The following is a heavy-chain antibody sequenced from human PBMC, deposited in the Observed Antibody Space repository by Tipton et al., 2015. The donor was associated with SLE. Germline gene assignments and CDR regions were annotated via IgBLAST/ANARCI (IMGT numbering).Heavy chain of an antibody. CDR2: IDDSGNT. V-gene: IGHV4-59*11. CDR1: GGSISSHY. Sequence: TLSLTCTVSGGSISSHYWSWIRQPPGEGLEWIGYIDDSGNTDYTPSLKSRVTISVDTSKNQFSLKLSSVTAADTAVYYCARGSYDSSGYHNWGFDYWGQGTLVTVSS. J-gene: IGHJ4*02. CDR3: ARGSYDSSGYHNWGFDY. D-gene: IGHD3-22*01.